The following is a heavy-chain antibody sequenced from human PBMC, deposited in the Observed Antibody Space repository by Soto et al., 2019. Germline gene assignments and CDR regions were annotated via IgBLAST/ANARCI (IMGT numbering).Heavy chain of an antibody. Sequence: SETLSLTCTVSGGSISSYYWSWIRQPPGKGLEWIGYIYYSGSTNYNPSLKSRVTISVDTSKNQFSLKLSSVTAADTAVYYCAGPGYDFWSGYYGYWGQGTLVTVSS. CDR3: AGPGYDFWSGYYGY. J-gene: IGHJ4*02. V-gene: IGHV4-59*08. CDR2: IYYSGST. D-gene: IGHD3-3*01. CDR1: GGSISSYY.